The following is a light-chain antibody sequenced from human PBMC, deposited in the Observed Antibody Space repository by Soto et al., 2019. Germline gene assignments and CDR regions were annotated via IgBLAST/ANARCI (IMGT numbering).Light chain of an antibody. CDR3: CSYAGSNYVV. J-gene: IGLJ2*01. CDR2: NVS. V-gene: IGLV2-11*01. Sequence: QSVLTQPRSVSGSPGQSVTISCTGTSSDVGGYDFVSWYQHHPGKAPKLMIHNVSKRHSGVTDRFSGSKSGNTASLTISGLQADDEADYYCCSYAGSNYVVFGGGTQLTVL. CDR1: SSDVGGYDF.